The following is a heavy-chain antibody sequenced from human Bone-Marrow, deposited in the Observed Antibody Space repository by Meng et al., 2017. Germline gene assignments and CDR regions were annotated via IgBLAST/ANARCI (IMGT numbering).Heavy chain of an antibody. CDR2: IYSGGST. V-gene: IGHV3-66*02. Sequence: GGSLRLSCAASGFTVSSNYMSWVRQAPGKGLEWVSVIYSGGSTCYADSVKGRFTISRDNSKNTLYLQMNSLRAEDTAVYYCARGFRIQLWLLDYWGQGTLVTVSS. CDR1: GFTVSSNY. J-gene: IGHJ4*02. CDR3: ARGFRIQLWLLDY. D-gene: IGHD5-18*01.